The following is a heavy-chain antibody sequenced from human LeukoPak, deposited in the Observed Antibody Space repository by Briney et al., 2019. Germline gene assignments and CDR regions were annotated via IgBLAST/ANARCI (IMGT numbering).Heavy chain of an antibody. CDR2: IYTSGST. V-gene: IGHV4-61*02. J-gene: IGHJ4*02. Sequence: SETLSLTCTVSGGSISSGSYYWSWIRQPAGKGLEWIGRIYTSGSTNYNPSLKSRVTISVDTSKNQFSLKLSSVTAADTAVYYCARVGTYGDQSFDYWGQGTLVTVSS. CDR1: GGSISSGSYY. CDR3: ARVGTYGDQSFDY. D-gene: IGHD4-17*01.